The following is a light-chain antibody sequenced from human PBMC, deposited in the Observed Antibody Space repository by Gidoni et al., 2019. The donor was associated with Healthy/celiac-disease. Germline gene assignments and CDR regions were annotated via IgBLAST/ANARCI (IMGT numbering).Light chain of an antibody. CDR2: DVR. CDR1: SSDVGGSTY. J-gene: IGLJ2*01. CDR3: SSYTSSSTFVV. V-gene: IGLV2-14*01. Sequence: SALAQPASVSGSAGQSITISCTATSSDVGGSTYVSWSQPHPGKAPTLMIYDVRNRPSGVSNRFSCSKSGNTASLTISGLQAEDEADYYCSSYTSSSTFVVFGGGTKLTVL.